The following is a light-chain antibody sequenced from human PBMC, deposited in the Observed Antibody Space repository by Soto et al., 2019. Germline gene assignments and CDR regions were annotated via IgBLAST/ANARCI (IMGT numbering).Light chain of an antibody. CDR1: QSVSSN. CDR2: GAS. J-gene: IGKJ1*01. V-gene: IGKV3-15*01. Sequence: EIVMTHSPATLSVSPGERATLSCRASQSVSSNLAWYQQKPGQAPRLLIYGASTRATGIPARFSGSGSGTEFTLTISSLQSEDFAVYYCQQYNYWAQTFGQGTKVEIK. CDR3: QQYNYWAQT.